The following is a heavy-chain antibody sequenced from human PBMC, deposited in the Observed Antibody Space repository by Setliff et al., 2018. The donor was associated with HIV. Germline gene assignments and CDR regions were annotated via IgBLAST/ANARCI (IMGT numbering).Heavy chain of an antibody. D-gene: IGHD2-8*01. J-gene: IGHJ3*02. CDR3: ARPTTGVGGGAAFDI. CDR2: VFHSGST. V-gene: IGHV4-39*02. Sequence: KTSETLSLTCTVSGGSISSSSYYWGWIRQPPGKGLEWIGSVFHSGSTYYNPSLKSRVTISVDTSKNHFSLKLNSVTAADTAVYFCARPTTGVGGGAAFDIWGQGTMVTV. CDR1: GGSISSSSYY.